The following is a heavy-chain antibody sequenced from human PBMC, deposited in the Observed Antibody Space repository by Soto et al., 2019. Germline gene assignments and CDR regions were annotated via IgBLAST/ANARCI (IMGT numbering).Heavy chain of an antibody. CDR2: ISSSSSTI. D-gene: IGHD2-2*01. CDR1: GFTFSSYS. J-gene: IGHJ4*02. CDR3: GREIVVARGASYFDY. Sequence: GGSLRLSCAASGFTFSSYSMNWVRQAPGKGLEWVSYISSSSSTIYYADSVKGRFTISRDNAKNSLYLQMNSLRAEDTAVYYHGREIVVARGASYFDYWGPGTLVTVSS. V-gene: IGHV3-48*04.